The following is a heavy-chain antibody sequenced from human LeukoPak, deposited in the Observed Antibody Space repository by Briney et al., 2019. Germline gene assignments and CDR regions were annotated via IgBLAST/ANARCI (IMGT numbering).Heavy chain of an antibody. Sequence: HAGGSLRLSCAASGFTFSDYWMTWVRQAPGKGLEWVANIKQDGSQKYYVDSVKGRFTISRDNAKNSLYLQMNSLRAEDTAVYYCARDGGWAVRGADYWGQGTLVIVSS. CDR3: ARDGGWAVRGADY. D-gene: IGHD3-10*01. CDR2: IKQDGSQK. J-gene: IGHJ4*02. CDR1: GFTFSDYW. V-gene: IGHV3-7*01.